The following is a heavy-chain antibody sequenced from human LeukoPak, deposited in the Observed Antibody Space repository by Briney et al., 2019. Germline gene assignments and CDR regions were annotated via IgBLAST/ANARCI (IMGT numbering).Heavy chain of an antibody. CDR1: GGSFSGYY. Sequence: SETLSLTCAVYGGSFSGYYWSWIRQPPGKGLEWIGEINHSGSTNYNPSLKSRVTISVDTSKNQFSLKLSSVPAADTAVYYCARASGRTYYYGSGSYVPPRTPYFDYWGQGTLVTVSS. D-gene: IGHD3-10*01. CDR3: ARASGRTYYYGSGSYVPPRTPYFDY. J-gene: IGHJ4*02. CDR2: INHSGST. V-gene: IGHV4-34*01.